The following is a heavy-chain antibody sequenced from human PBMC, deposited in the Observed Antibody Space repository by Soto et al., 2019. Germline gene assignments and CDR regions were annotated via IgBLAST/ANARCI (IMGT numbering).Heavy chain of an antibody. CDR2: IIPIFGTA. V-gene: IGHV1-69*06. Sequence: SVKVSCKASGGTFSSYAISWVRQAPGQGLEWMGGIIPIFGTANYALKFQGRVTITADKSTSTAYMELSSLRSEDTAVYYCARVTEGWEHYYFDYWCQGTLVTVSS. D-gene: IGHD1-26*01. J-gene: IGHJ4*02. CDR3: ARVTEGWEHYYFDY. CDR1: GGTFSSYA.